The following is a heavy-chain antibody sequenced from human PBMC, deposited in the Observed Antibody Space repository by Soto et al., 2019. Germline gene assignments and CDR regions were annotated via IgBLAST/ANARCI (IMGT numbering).Heavy chain of an antibody. CDR2: ISWDGEK. Sequence: SGPTLVNPTQTLTRSSTVSGVSLNTRGVGVRSMRQPAGKALEWLALISWDGEKRYSPSLKSRLTITKDTSENQVVLTMTNTDPLDTATYYCAHRRGDLLTAPYYLHYWGQATLVTISS. CDR3: AHRRGDLLTAPYYLHY. D-gene: IGHD3-9*01. CDR1: GVSLNTRGVG. V-gene: IGHV2-5*02. J-gene: IGHJ4*02.